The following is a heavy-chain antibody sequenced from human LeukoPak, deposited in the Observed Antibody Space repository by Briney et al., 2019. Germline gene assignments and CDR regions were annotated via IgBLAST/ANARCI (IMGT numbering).Heavy chain of an antibody. CDR1: GYTFTGYY. D-gene: IGHD3-10*01. CDR2: INPNSGGT. CDR3: ARAAYGSGSYYNRFLDY. V-gene: IGHV1-2*02. J-gene: IGHJ4*02. Sequence: GASVKVFCKASGYTFTGYYMHWVRQAPGQGLEWMGWINPNSGGTNYAQKFQGRVTMTRDTSISTAYMELSRLRSDDTAVYYCARAAYGSGSYYNRFLDYWGQGTLVTVSS.